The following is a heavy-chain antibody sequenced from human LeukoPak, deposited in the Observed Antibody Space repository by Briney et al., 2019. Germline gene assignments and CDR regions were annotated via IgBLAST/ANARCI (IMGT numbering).Heavy chain of an antibody. Sequence: GESLKISCKVSGYIFTSNWIGWVRQMPGKGLEWMGIIYPGDSDTRYSPSFQGQVTISADKSISTAYLQWSSLKASDTAMYYCARQPAAAGRIDYWGQGTPVTVSS. CDR2: IYPGDSDT. D-gene: IGHD6-13*01. J-gene: IGHJ4*02. CDR1: GYIFTSNW. V-gene: IGHV5-51*01. CDR3: ARQPAAAGRIDY.